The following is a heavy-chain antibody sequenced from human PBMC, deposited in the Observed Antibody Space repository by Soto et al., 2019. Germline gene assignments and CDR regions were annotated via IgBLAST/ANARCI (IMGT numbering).Heavy chain of an antibody. CDR2: IIRIFHTT. J-gene: IGHJ4*02. CDR3: VPRRDGYNSAFFDY. Sequence: QVQLVQSGAEVKKPGSSVKVSCKASGGTFSSYAFSWVRQAPGQGLEWMGGIIRIFHTTTYAQKFQGRVTITADESTSAAYMELISLRSDDTAVYYCVPRRDGYNSAFFDYWGQGTLVTVSS. V-gene: IGHV1-69*01. CDR1: GGTFSSYA. D-gene: IGHD5-12*01.